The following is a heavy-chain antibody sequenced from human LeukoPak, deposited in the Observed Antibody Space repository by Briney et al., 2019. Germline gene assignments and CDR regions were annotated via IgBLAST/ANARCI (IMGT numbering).Heavy chain of an antibody. CDR3: AGQPWGYRSWFDP. D-gene: IGHD5-12*01. Sequence: SETLSLTCTVSGGSIINTNYYWAWIRQPQGRGLEWMGGIYYPGSTYYKPSLKSRLTISIDTSNNQFFLKLTSVTAEDTAVYYCAGQPWGYRSWFDPWGQGSLVTVSS. CDR2: IYYPGST. V-gene: IGHV4-39*01. J-gene: IGHJ5*02. CDR1: GGSIINTNYY.